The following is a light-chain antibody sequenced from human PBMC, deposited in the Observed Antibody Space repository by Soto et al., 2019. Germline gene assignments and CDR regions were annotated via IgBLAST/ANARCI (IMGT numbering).Light chain of an antibody. CDR1: QSISSW. CDR3: QQYNSYVT. V-gene: IGKV1-5*03. Sequence: DIQMTQSPSTLSASVGDRVTITCRASQSISSWLAWYQQKPGKAPKLLIYKASSLESGVPSRFSGSGSGTEFNLTISSLQPDDFATYYCQQYNSYVTVGGGTKVEIK. J-gene: IGKJ4*01. CDR2: KAS.